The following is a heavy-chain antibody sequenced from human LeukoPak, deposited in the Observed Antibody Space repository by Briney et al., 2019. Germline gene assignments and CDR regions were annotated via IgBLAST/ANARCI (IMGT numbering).Heavy chain of an antibody. CDR2: ISSYNGNT. D-gene: IGHD2-15*01. V-gene: IGHV1-18*01. J-gene: IGHJ3*02. CDR3: ARVTLSEIVVFDI. Sequence: ASVKVSCKASGYTFTSYAITWVRQAPGQGLEWMEWISSYNGNTNYAQKLQGRVTMTTETSTSTAYMELRSLRSDDTAVYYCARVTLSEIVVFDIWGQGTMVTVSS. CDR1: GYTFTSYA.